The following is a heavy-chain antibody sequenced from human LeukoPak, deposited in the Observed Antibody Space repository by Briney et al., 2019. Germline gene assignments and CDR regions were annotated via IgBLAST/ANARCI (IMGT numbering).Heavy chain of an antibody. CDR2: IWYDGSNK. Sequence: PGGSLRLSCAASGFTFSSYGMHWVRQAPGKGLEWVAVIWYDGSNKYYADSVKGRFAVSRDNSKNTLYLQMNSLRAEDTAVYYCAANVDRDAFDIWGQGTMVTVSS. CDR3: AANVDRDAFDI. V-gene: IGHV3-33*08. D-gene: IGHD3-16*01. CDR1: GFTFSSYG. J-gene: IGHJ3*02.